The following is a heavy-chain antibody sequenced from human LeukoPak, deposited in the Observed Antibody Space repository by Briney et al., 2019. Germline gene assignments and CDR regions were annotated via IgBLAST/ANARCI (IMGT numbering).Heavy chain of an antibody. V-gene: IGHV4-34*01. J-gene: IGHJ4*02. CDR3: ARGLIAVAGTLAY. CDR1: GGSISSYY. D-gene: IGHD6-19*01. CDR2: INHSGST. Sequence: SETLSLTCTVSGGSISSYYWTWIRQPPGKGLEWIGEINHSGSTNYNPSLKSRVTISVDTSRNHFSLKLNSVTAADSAVYYCARGLIAVAGTLAYWGQGTLVTVSS.